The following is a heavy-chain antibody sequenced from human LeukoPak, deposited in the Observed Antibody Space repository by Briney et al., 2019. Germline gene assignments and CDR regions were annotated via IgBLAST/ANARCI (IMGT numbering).Heavy chain of an antibody. Sequence: ASVKVSCKASGGTFSSYAISWVRQAPGQGLEWMGGIIPIFGTANYAQKFQGRVTITADKSTSTAYMELSSLRSEDTAVYYCALRHTPIRETNILEYYYYMDVWGKGTTVTVSS. CDR2: IIPIFGTA. CDR1: GGTFSSYA. CDR3: ALRHTPIRETNILEYYYYMDV. J-gene: IGHJ6*03. D-gene: IGHD1-1*01. V-gene: IGHV1-69*06.